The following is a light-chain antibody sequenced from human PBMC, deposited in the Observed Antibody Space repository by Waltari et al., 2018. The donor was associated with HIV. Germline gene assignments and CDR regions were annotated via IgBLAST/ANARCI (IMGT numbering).Light chain of an antibody. Sequence: DVKMTQSPSSLSASVGDSVAISCRASQSVTTSLNWYQQKSGKAPRLLIYDASTLQSGVPSSFRGSASGTYFTLSITNLQPEDFATYHCQQSFTSPYTFGQGTKLEIK. J-gene: IGKJ2*01. CDR3: QQSFTSPYT. CDR1: QSVTTS. V-gene: IGKV1-39*01. CDR2: DAS.